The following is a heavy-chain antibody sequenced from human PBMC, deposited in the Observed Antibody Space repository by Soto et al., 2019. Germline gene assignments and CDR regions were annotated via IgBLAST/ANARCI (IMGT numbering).Heavy chain of an antibody. D-gene: IGHD3-10*01. CDR2: IKSKTDGGTT. J-gene: IGHJ6*02. CDR1: GFTFSNAW. Sequence: SGGSLRLSCAASGFTFSNAWMSWVRQAPGKGLEWVGRIKSKTDGGTTDYAAPVKGRFTISRDDSKNTLYLQMNSLKTEDTAVYYCTTDYGSGTRGPSMDVWGQGTTVT. V-gene: IGHV3-15*01. CDR3: TTDYGSGTRGPSMDV.